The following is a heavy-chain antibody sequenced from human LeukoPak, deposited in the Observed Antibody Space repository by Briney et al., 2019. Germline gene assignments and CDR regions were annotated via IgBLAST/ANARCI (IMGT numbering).Heavy chain of an antibody. CDR2: ITGDGSST. CDR3: ARDTGWYFDL. Sequence: PGGSLRLSCAASGFTFSGYWMHWVRQAPGKGLVWVSRITGDGSSTTYADSVKGRFTISRDNAKNTEFLQMISLRAEDTAVYYCARDTGWYFDLWGRGTLVTVSS. J-gene: IGHJ2*01. CDR1: GFTFSGYW. V-gene: IGHV3-74*01. D-gene: IGHD4-17*01.